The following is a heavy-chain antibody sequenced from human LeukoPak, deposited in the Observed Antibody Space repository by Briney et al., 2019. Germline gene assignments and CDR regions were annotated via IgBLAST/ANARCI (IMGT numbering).Heavy chain of an antibody. D-gene: IGHD5-24*01. J-gene: IGHJ3*02. CDR3: ARVGGMTTINNAAFDI. Sequence: SETLSLTCTVSGGSINSYYRTWIRQPPGKGLEWIGYIYHSGSTNYNPSLKSRVTISLDTSKNQFSLKLTSVTAADTAIYYCARVGGMTTINNAAFDIWGQGTMVTVSS. V-gene: IGHV4-59*01. CDR2: IYHSGST. CDR1: GGSINSYY.